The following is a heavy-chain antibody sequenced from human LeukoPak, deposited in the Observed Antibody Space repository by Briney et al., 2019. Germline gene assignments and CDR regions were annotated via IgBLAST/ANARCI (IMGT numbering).Heavy chain of an antibody. J-gene: IGHJ4*02. CDR1: GFTFSSYA. Sequence: PGGSLRLSCAASGFTFSSYAMSWVRQAPGKGLEWVSAISSGGDNTYYADSVKGRLTISRDNSKNTLYVQMTSLRAEDTAVYYCARVYDYGKFDFWGPGTPLTVSS. CDR2: ISSGGDNT. D-gene: IGHD4/OR15-4a*01. V-gene: IGHV3-23*01. CDR3: ARVYDYGKFDF.